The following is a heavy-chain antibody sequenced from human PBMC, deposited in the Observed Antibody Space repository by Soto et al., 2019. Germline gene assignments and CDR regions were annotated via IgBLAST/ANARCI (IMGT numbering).Heavy chain of an antibody. CDR2: IYYSGST. D-gene: IGHD1-1*01. V-gene: IGHV4-59*01. J-gene: IGHJ4*02. CDR1: GGSISSYY. Sequence: SETLSLTCXVXGGSISSYYWSWIRQPPGKGLEWIGYIYYSGSTNYNPSLKSRVTISVDTSKNQFSLKLSSVTAAATAVYYCAGAYNWNTAVRSWGQGTLVTVSS. CDR3: AGAYNWNTAVRS.